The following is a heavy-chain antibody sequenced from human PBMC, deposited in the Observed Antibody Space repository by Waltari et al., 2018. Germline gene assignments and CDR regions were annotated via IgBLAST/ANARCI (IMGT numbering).Heavy chain of an antibody. CDR1: AFTFNIYT. Sequence: EVHLVESGGGFVQPGGSLRLSCAASAFTFNIYTMSWVRQAPGKGLEWIAYSSSSCSARYHADSVKGRFTISRDHSLYLKMKSLRVEDTAVYYCVKGSGGSRPYYFDSWGQGTLVTVSS. D-gene: IGHD1-26*01. J-gene: IGHJ4*02. CDR3: VKGSGGSRPYYFDS. CDR2: SSSSCSAR. V-gene: IGHV3-23*04.